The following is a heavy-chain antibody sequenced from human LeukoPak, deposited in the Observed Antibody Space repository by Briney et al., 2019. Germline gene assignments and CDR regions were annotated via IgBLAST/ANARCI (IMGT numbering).Heavy chain of an antibody. CDR1: GFTVSSNY. CDR2: SRNKANSYTT. CDR3: ARRQFDSFGSDY. Sequence: GGSLRLSCAASGFTVSSNYMSWVRQAPGKGLEWVGRSRNKANSYTTEYAASVKGRFTISRDDSKNSVYLQMNSLKTEDTAVYYCARRQFDSFGSDYWGQGTLVTVSS. D-gene: IGHD3-22*01. V-gene: IGHV3-72*01. J-gene: IGHJ4*02.